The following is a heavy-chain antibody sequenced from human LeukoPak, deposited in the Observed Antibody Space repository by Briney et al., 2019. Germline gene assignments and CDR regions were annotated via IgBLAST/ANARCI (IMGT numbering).Heavy chain of an antibody. CDR2: IRYDGSNK. V-gene: IGHV3-30*02. Sequence: PGGSLRLSCAASGFSFSSYGMHWVRQAPGKGLEWVAFIRYDGSNKYYADSVKGRFTISRDNSKNTLYLQMNSLRAEDTAVYYCARCSGYDRNDAFDIWGQGTMVTVSS. D-gene: IGHD5-12*01. CDR1: GFSFSSYG. J-gene: IGHJ3*02. CDR3: ARCSGYDRNDAFDI.